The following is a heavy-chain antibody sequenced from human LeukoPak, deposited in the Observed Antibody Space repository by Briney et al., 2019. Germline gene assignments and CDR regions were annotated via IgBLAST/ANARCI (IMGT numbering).Heavy chain of an antibody. J-gene: IGHJ4*02. CDR3: ARVHYDSSGSAVDY. CDR2: SSSSSSTI. D-gene: IGHD3-22*01. CDR1: GFTFSSYS. Sequence: GGSLRLFCAASGFTFSSYSMNWVRQAPGKGLEWVSYSSSSSSTIYYANSVKGRFTIFKYNAKNSLYLQLNSLRAEDTAVYYCARVHYDSSGSAVDYWGQGTLVTVSS. V-gene: IGHV3-48*01.